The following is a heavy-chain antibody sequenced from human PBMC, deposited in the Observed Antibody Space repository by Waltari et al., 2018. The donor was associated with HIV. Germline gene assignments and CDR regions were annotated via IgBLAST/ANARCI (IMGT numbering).Heavy chain of an antibody. CDR3: ARGRDNYASDYGLDV. CDR2: IPYDGSNE. V-gene: IGHV3-30*04. Sequence: EQLAESGGGVVQPGGSLRLSCEARGFTFGHCALHWVRQAPGKGLEGFAVIPYDGSNEAYADSVRGRLTISRDNSKDTLNLQMNSLRVEDTAVYYCARGRDNYASDYGLDVWGQGTAVTVSS. J-gene: IGHJ6*02. CDR1: GFTFGHCA. D-gene: IGHD2-2*01.